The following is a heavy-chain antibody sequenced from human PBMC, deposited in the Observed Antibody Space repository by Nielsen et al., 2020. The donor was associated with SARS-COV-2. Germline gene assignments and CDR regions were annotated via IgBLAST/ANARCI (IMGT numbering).Heavy chain of an antibody. D-gene: IGHD6-13*01. Sequence: GESLKISCAASGFNFINYGMNWVRQAPGKGLEWVAVIWYDGSNKYYADSVKGRFTISRDNSKNTLYLQMNSLRAEDTAVYYCCSSSSPRDAFDIWGQGTMVTVSS. CDR1: GFNFINYG. V-gene: IGHV3-33*01. J-gene: IGHJ3*02. CDR3: CSSSSPRDAFDI. CDR2: IWYDGSNK.